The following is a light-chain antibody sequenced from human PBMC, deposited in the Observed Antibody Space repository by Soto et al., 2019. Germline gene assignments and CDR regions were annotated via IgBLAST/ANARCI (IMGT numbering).Light chain of an antibody. J-gene: IGKJ4*01. CDR3: QQRSSLPLT. CDR2: DAS. V-gene: IGKV3-11*01. Sequence: EIVLTQSPATLSLSPGERATLSCRASLSVGSYLAWYQQRPGQTPRLLIYDASNRAPGIPARVSGSGSGTDFTLTISSLEPEDFAVYYCQQRSSLPLTFGGGTKVEI. CDR1: LSVGSY.